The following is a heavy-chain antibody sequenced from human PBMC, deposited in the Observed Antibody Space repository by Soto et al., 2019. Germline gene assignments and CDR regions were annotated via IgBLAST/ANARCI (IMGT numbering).Heavy chain of an antibody. Sequence: QAQVVQSGAEVRKPGSSVKLSCKASEGTFNSYTIAWVLQAHGQALEWMGGIIPYYNTLNYAQKFQDRVTMTADDSTNTVYMQLSGLRSDDTAVYFCASGASRWYPYFFDTGAQGTLVTVSS. CDR3: ASGASRWYPYFFDT. CDR2: IIPYYNTL. D-gene: IGHD6-13*01. CDR1: EGTFNSYT. J-gene: IGHJ4*02. V-gene: IGHV1-69*01.